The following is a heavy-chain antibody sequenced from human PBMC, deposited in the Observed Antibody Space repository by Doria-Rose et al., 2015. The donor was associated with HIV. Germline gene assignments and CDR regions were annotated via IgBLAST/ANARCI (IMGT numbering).Heavy chain of an antibody. D-gene: IGHD6-13*01. CDR3: ARIKSSRWYHKYYFDF. CDR1: GVSLSSPGMG. J-gene: IGHJ4*02. CDR2: IFSDDER. V-gene: IGHV2-26*01. Sequence: QITLKESGPVLVKPTETLTLTCTVSGVSLSSPGMGVSWICQPPGKALEWLANIFSDDERSYITSLKSRLTTSRGTSKSQVVLTMTDMDPVDTATYYCARIKSSRWYHKYYFDFWGQGTLVIVSA.